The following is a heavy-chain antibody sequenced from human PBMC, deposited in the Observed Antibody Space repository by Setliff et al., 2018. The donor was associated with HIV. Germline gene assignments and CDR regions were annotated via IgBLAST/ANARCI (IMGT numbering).Heavy chain of an antibody. J-gene: IGHJ2*01. CDR2: IVPILGIA. D-gene: IGHD6-13*01. Sequence: SVKVSCKASGGTFSSYAISWVRQAPGQGLEWMGGIVPILGIANYAQKFQGRVTITADKSTSTAYMVLSSLRSEDTAVYYCASLRGIAAAGENWYFDLWGRGTLVTVSS. CDR1: GGTFSSYA. CDR3: ASLRGIAAAGENWYFDL. V-gene: IGHV1-69*10.